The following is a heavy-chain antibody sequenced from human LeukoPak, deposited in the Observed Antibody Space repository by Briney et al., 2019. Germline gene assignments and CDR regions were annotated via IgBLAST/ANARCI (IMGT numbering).Heavy chain of an antibody. J-gene: IGHJ4*02. CDR1: GGSFSGYY. Sequence: SETLSLTCAVYGGSFSGYYWSWIRQPPGKGLEWIGEINHSGSTNYNPSLKSRVTISVDTSKNQFSLKLSSVTAADTAVYYCARDLTIFGVVIRYFDYWGQGTLVTVSS. CDR3: ARDLTIFGVVIRYFDY. CDR2: INHSGST. D-gene: IGHD3-3*01. V-gene: IGHV4-34*01.